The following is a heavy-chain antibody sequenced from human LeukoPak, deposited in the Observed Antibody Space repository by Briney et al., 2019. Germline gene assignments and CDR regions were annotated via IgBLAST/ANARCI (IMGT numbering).Heavy chain of an antibody. V-gene: IGHV1-3*04. CDR2: INTGKGNT. Sequence: ASVKVSCKASGYTFTDYAMHWVRQAPGERLEWMGWINTGKGNTKYSQKFQGRVTITADESTSTAYMELSSLRSEDTAVYYCARVRGYSGYDSHYYYGMDVWGQGTTVTVSS. CDR3: ARVRGYSGYDSHYYYGMDV. J-gene: IGHJ6*02. D-gene: IGHD5-12*01. CDR1: GYTFTDYA.